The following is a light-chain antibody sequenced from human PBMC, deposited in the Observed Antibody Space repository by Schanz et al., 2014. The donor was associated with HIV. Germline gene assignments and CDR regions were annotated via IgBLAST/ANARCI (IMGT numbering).Light chain of an antibody. Sequence: QSALTQPASVSGSPGQSISISCTGTSGDVGSYNYVSWYQQHPGKAPKLMIYDVSNRPSGVSSRFSGSKSGNTASLTISGLQSEDEADYYCCSYESNSRNVVVGGGTKLTVL. V-gene: IGLV2-14*03. CDR2: DVS. CDR1: SGDVGSYNY. J-gene: IGLJ2*01. CDR3: CSYESNSRNVV.